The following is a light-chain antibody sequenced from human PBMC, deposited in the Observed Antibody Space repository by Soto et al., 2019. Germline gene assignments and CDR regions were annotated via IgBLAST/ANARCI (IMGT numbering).Light chain of an antibody. Sequence: DIHMTHSPSTLSASVVDRVTITCRASQSISSWLAWYQQKPGKAPKLLIYKASSLESGVPSRFSGSGSGTEFTLTISSLQPDDFATYYCQQYNSLTWTFGQGTKVDIK. J-gene: IGKJ1*01. CDR2: KAS. V-gene: IGKV1-5*03. CDR1: QSISSW. CDR3: QQYNSLTWT.